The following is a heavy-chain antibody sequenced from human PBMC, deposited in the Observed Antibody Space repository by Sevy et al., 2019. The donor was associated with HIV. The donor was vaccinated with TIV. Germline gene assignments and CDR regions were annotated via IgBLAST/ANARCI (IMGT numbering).Heavy chain of an antibody. D-gene: IGHD6-13*01. V-gene: IGHV3-30*02. CDR3: AKDLAGPGRRYFDY. Sequence: GGSLRLSCTASGFTFSNFGMHWVRQVPGKGLEWVTFIRYDGSEKYYAASVKGRFTISRDDSKNTLYLQMDSLRAEDTAMYYCAKDLAGPGRRYFDYWGQGTLVTVSS. CDR1: GFTFSNFG. CDR2: IRYDGSEK. J-gene: IGHJ4*02.